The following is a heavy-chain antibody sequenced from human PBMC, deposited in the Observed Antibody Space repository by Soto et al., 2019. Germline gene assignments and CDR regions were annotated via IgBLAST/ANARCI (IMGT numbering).Heavy chain of an antibody. D-gene: IGHD2-2*01. Sequence: GGSLRLSCAASGFTFSSYGMHWVRQAPGKGLEWVSAISGSGGSTYYADSVKGRFTISRDNSKNTLYLQMNSLRAEDTAVYYCAKSRVRYQLYYYYGMDVWGQGTTVTVSS. CDR3: AKSRVRYQLYYYYGMDV. CDR1: GFTFSSYG. J-gene: IGHJ6*02. V-gene: IGHV3-23*01. CDR2: ISGSGGST.